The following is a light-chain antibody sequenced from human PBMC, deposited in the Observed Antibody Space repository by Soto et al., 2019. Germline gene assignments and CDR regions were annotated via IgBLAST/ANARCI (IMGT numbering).Light chain of an antibody. J-gene: IGLJ1*01. CDR3: SSYAGSNKSV. CDR2: EVS. CDR1: SSDVGGYNY. V-gene: IGLV2-8*01. Sequence: QSALTQPPSASGSPGQSVTISCTGTSSDVGGYNYVSWYQQHPGKAPKLMIYEVSKRPSGVPDRFSGSKSGNTASLTVSGLQPEDEADYYCSSYAGSNKSVFGTGTNHRP.